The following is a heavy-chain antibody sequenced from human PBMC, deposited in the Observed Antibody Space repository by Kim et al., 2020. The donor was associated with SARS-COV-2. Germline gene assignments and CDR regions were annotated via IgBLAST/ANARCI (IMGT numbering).Heavy chain of an antibody. D-gene: IGHD3-16*01. CDR3: GVRSWGPETAGYFDY. CDR2: INHSGST. V-gene: IGHV4-34*01. CDR1: NGSFSGYY. Sequence: SETLSLTCAVYNGSFSGYYWTWVRQPPGQGLEWIGEINHSGSTNYNPSLQSRLPISVDTSNTQFSLKLSSVTAAETAVYYCGVRSWGPETAGYFDYWGQGPRVTVST. J-gene: IGHJ4*02.